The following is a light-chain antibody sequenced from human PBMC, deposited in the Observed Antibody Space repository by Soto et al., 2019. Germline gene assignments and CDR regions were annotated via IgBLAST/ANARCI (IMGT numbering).Light chain of an antibody. CDR3: QSYDSSLSGSYV. J-gene: IGLJ1*01. V-gene: IGLV1-40*01. Sequence: QSVLTQPSSVSGAPGQRVTISCTGGSSNIGAGYDVHWYQQLPGTAPKLLIYGNSNRPSGVPDRFSGSKSGTSASLAITGLQAEDEADYYCQSYDSSLSGSYVFGTGTKVTVL. CDR1: SSNIGAGYD. CDR2: GNS.